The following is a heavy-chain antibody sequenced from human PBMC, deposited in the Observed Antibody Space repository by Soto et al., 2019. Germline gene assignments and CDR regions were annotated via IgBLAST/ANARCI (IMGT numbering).Heavy chain of an antibody. D-gene: IGHD3-3*01. CDR1: VFTFSSYG. V-gene: IGHV3-33*01. Sequence: GGSLRLSCASSVFTFSSYGMHCVRHSPGKWLEWVAVIWYDGSNKYYADSVKGRFTISRDNSKNTLYLQMNSLRAEDTAVYYCARGQYYDFRSGYQYYGMEVWGQGTTFIVS. CDR2: IWYDGSNK. CDR3: ARGQYYDFRSGYQYYGMEV. J-gene: IGHJ6*01.